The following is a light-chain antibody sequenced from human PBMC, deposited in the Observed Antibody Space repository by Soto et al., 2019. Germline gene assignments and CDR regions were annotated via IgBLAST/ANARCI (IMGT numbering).Light chain of an antibody. V-gene: IGLV2-14*01. CDR3: TSYTTITTVV. J-gene: IGLJ2*01. Sequence: QSALTQPASVSGSPGQSITISCTGTSSDVGAYNYVSWYQQHPGKAPKLMIYEVTNRPSGVSTRFSGSKSGNTASLTISGLQAEDEADYYCTSYTTITTVVFGGGTKVTVL. CDR1: SSDVGAYNY. CDR2: EVT.